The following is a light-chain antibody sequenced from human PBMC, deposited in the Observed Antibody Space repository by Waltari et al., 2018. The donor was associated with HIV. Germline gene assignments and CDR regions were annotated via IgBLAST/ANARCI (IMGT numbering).Light chain of an antibody. CDR1: SSNIGSNT. CDR2: SNN. CDR3: AAWDDSLNGYYV. V-gene: IGLV1-44*01. Sequence: QSVLTQPPSASGTPGQRVTISCSGSSSNIGSNTVNWYQQFPGMAPKLLIYSNNRRPAGVPDRFSGSKSGTSASLAISGLQSEDEGDYYCAAWDDSLNGYYVFGTGTKVTVL. J-gene: IGLJ1*01.